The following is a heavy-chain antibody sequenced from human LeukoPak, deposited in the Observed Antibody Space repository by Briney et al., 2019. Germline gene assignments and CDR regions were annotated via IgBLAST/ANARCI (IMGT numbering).Heavy chain of an antibody. CDR3: AKDSLTPYYDILTGYFDY. J-gene: IGHJ4*02. V-gene: IGHV3-23*01. CDR2: ISGSGGST. CDR1: GFTFSSYA. D-gene: IGHD3-9*01. Sequence: GGSLRLSCAASGFTFSSYAMSWVRQAPGKGLEWVSAISGSGGSTYYADSVKGRFTISRDNSKNTLYLQMNSLRAEDTAVYYCAKDSLTPYYDILTGYFDYWGQGTLVTVSS.